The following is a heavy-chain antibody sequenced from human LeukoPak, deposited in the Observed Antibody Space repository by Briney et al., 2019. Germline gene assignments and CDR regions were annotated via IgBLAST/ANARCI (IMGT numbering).Heavy chain of an antibody. CDR2: ISGNGGRT. CDR3: AKAPTSGSYD. CDR1: GFTLSSYA. D-gene: IGHD1-26*01. V-gene: IGHV3-23*01. J-gene: IGHJ4*02. Sequence: GGSLRLSCAASGFTLSSYAMGWVRQAPGKGLEWVSAISGNGGRTYYADSVKGRFTISRDNSKNTLYLQMNSLSADDTAVYYCAKAPTSGSYDWGQGTLVTVSS.